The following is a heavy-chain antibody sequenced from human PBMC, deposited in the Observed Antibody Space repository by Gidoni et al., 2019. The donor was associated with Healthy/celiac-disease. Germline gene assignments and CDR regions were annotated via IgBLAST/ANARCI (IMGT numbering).Heavy chain of an antibody. V-gene: IGHV1-69*01. D-gene: IGHD3-22*01. J-gene: IGHJ4*02. CDR3: AREGGYYYDSSGYYPYYFDY. CDR2: IIPIFGTA. CDR1: GGTFSSYA. Sequence: QVQLVQSGAEVKKPGSSVKVSCKASGGTFSSYAISWVRQALGQGLEWMGGIIPIFGTANYAQKFQGRVTITADESTSTAYMELSSLRSEDTAVYYCAREGGYYYDSSGYYPYYFDYWGQGTLVTVSS.